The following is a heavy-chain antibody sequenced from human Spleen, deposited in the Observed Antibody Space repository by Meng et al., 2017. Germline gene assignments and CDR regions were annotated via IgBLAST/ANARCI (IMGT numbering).Heavy chain of an antibody. D-gene: IGHD1-7*01. CDR2: MNPNSGNA. J-gene: IGHJ4*02. V-gene: IGHV1-8*02. CDR3: ARDGGNYDFDY. CDR1: GYTFTNYD. Sequence: QLVQSGAEGKKPGASGKGSCKASGYTFTNYDINWVRQATGQGLEWMGWMNPNSGNAGYAEKFQGRITMTRNTSISTAYMELSSLRSEDTAVYYCARDGGNYDFDYWGQGTLVTVSS.